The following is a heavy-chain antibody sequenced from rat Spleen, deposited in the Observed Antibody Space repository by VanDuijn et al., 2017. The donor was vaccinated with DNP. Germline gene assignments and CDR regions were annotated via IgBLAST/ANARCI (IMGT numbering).Heavy chain of an antibody. CDR2: IFISGNTA. Sequence: EVQLVESGGGLVQPGRSMKLSCAVSGFTFSSFPMAWVRQTPTKGLEWVATIFISGNTAYYRDSVKDRFTVSRDNSKSTLYLQMNSLRSEDTATYYCTRDTGDYYSALFDYWGQGVMVTVSS. V-gene: IGHV5-46*01. CDR1: GFTFSSFP. CDR3: TRDTGDYYSALFDY. D-gene: IGHD1-6*01. J-gene: IGHJ2*01.